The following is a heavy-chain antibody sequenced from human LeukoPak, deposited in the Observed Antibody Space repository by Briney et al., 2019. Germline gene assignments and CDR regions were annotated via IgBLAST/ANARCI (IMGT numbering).Heavy chain of an antibody. J-gene: IGHJ4*02. CDR1: GYTFTSYG. Sequence: ASVKVSCKASGYTFTSYGISWVRQAPGQGLEWMGWISTNTGNPTYAQGFTGRFVFSLDTSVSTAYLQISSLKAEDTAVYYCARGPGPVDYWGQGTLVTVSS. CDR2: ISTNTGNP. V-gene: IGHV7-4-1*02. CDR3: ARGPGPVDY.